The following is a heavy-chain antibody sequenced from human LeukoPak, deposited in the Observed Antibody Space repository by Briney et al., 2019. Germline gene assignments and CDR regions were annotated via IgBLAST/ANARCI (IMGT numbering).Heavy chain of an antibody. CDR1: GGSISSYY. CDR3: ASKETLAGSYYFDY. Sequence: SETLSLTCTVSGGSISSYYWSWIRQPAGKGLEWIGRIYTSGSTNYNPSLKSRVTISVDTSKNQFSLKLSSVTAADTAVYYCASKETLAGSYYFDYWGQGTLVTVSS. CDR2: IYTSGST. J-gene: IGHJ4*02. V-gene: IGHV4-4*07. D-gene: IGHD6-6*01.